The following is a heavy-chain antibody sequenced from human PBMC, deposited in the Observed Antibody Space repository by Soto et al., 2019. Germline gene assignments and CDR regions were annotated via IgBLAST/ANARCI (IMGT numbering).Heavy chain of an antibody. CDR3: ARVRRGIQLWLTGSGGMDV. CDR2: INHSGST. CDR1: GGSFSGYY. Sequence: QVQLQQWGAGLLKPSETLSLTCAVYGGSFSGYYWSWIRQPPGKGLEWIGEINHSGSTNYNPSLKSRGTISVDTSKNQFSLKLSSVTAADTAVYYCARVRRGIQLWLTGSGGMDVWGQGTTVTVSS. J-gene: IGHJ6*02. D-gene: IGHD5-18*01. V-gene: IGHV4-34*01.